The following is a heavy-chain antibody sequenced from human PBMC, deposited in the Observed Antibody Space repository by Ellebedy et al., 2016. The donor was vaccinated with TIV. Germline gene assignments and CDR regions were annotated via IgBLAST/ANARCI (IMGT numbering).Heavy chain of an antibody. Sequence: GESLKISXAASGFTFSGSAMHWVRQASGKGLEWVGRIRSKANSYATAYAASVKGRFTISRDDSKNTAYLQMNSLKTEDTALYYCAKGWTTTAFQFWGQGTLVTVSS. D-gene: IGHD4-17*01. CDR2: IRSKANSYAT. CDR1: GFTFSGSA. V-gene: IGHV3-73*01. J-gene: IGHJ1*01. CDR3: AKGWTTTAFQF.